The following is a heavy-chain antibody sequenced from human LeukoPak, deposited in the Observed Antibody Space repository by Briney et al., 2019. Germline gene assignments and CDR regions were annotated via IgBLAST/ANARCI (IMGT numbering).Heavy chain of an antibody. D-gene: IGHD4/OR15-4a*01. CDR3: ARGPGGATAEAFDI. CDR2: IYTSGSN. V-gene: IGHV4-4*07. Sequence: SETLSLTCAVSGGSISNYYWSWIRQPAGKGLEWIGRIYTSGSNNYNPSLKSRVTMSVDTSKNQFSLKLSSVTAADTAVYYCARGPGGATAEAFDIWGQGTMVTVSS. J-gene: IGHJ3*02. CDR1: GGSISNYY.